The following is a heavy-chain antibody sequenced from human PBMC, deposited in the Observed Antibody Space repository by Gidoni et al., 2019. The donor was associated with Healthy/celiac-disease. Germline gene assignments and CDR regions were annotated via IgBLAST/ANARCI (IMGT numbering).Heavy chain of an antibody. CDR1: GYSISSGYY. Sequence: QVQLQESGPGLVKPSETLSLTCAVSGYSISSGYYWGWIRQPPGKGLEWIGSIYHSGSTYYNPSLKSRVTISVDTSKNQFSLKLSSVTAADTAVYYCARVEGPSHRTNWFDPWGQGTLVTVSS. J-gene: IGHJ5*02. CDR2: IYHSGST. D-gene: IGHD3-16*02. CDR3: ARVEGPSHRTNWFDP. V-gene: IGHV4-38-2*01.